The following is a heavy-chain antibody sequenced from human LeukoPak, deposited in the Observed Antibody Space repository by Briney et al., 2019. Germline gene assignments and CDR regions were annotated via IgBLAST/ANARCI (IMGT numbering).Heavy chain of an antibody. D-gene: IGHD4-17*01. CDR3: ARATVTTLVIDY. V-gene: IGHV4-39*01. J-gene: IGHJ4*02. CDR2: IYYSGST. CDR1: GGSISSSSYY. Sequence: SETLSLTCTVSGGSISSSSYYWGWNRQPPGKGLEWIGSIYYSGSTYYNPSLKSRVTISVDTSKNQFSLKLSSVTAADTAVYYCARATVTTLVIDYWGQGTLVTVSS.